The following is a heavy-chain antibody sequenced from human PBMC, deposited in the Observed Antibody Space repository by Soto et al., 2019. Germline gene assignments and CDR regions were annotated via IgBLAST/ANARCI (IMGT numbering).Heavy chain of an antibody. CDR1: GGSFSGYY. Sequence: QVQLQQWGAGLLKPSETLSLTCAVYGGSFSGYYWSWIRQPPGKGLEWIGEINHSGSTNYNPSLKSRVTISVDTSKNQLSLTLSSVTAADPAVYYCARKGTVTSLDYWGQGTLVTVSS. V-gene: IGHV4-34*01. CDR3: ARKGTVTSLDY. D-gene: IGHD4-17*01. CDR2: INHSGST. J-gene: IGHJ4*02.